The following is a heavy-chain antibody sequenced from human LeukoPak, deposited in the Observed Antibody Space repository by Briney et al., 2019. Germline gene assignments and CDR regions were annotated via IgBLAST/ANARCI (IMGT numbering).Heavy chain of an antibody. CDR1: GFSFSTYW. V-gene: IGHV3-74*01. Sequence: GGSLRLSCAASGFSFSTYWMHWVRQASGKGLVWVSRINGDGSSTNYADSVKGRFTISRDNAKNTLYLQMNSLRAEDTAVYFCARRSQLGGFFDNWGQGTLVTVPS. J-gene: IGHJ4*02. CDR2: INGDGSST. D-gene: IGHD7-27*01. CDR3: ARRSQLGGFFDN.